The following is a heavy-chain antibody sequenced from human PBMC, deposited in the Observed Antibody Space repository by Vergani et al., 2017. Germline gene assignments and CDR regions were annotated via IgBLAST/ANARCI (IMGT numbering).Heavy chain of an antibody. CDR2: ISYDGSNK. V-gene: IGHV3-30-3*01. D-gene: IGHD2-2*01. CDR3: ARLQGDIVVVPAVRGYMDV. Sequence: QVQLVESGGGVVQPGRSLRLSCAASGFTFSSYAMHWVRQAPGKGLEWVAVISYDGSNKYYADSVKGRFTISRDNSKNTLYLQMNSLRAEDTAVYYCARLQGDIVVVPAVRGYMDVWGKGTTVTVSS. CDR1: GFTFSSYA. J-gene: IGHJ6*03.